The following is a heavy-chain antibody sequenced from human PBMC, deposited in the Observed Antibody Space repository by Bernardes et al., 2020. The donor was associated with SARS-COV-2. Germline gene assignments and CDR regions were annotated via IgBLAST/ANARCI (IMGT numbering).Heavy chain of an antibody. J-gene: IGHJ5*02. CDR3: ATAAPLGPPNWFDP. D-gene: IGHD3-16*01. Sequence: ASMKVSCKVSGYTLTELSMHWVRQAPGKGLEWMGGFDPEDGETIYAQKFQGRVTMTEDTSTDTAYMELSSLRSEDTAVYYCATAAPLGPPNWFDPWGQGTLVTVSS. CDR2: FDPEDGET. V-gene: IGHV1-24*01. CDR1: GYTLTELS.